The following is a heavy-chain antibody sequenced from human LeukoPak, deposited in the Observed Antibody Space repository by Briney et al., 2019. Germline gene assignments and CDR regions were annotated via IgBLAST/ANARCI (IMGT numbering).Heavy chain of an antibody. CDR2: ISAYNGNT. Sequence: ASVKVSCKASGYTFTCYGISWVRQAPGQGLEWMGWISAYNGNTNYAQKLQGRVTMTTDTSTSTAYMELRSLRSDDTAVYYCARDLVGATILDYWGQGTLVTVSS. CDR3: ARDLVGATILDY. V-gene: IGHV1-18*01. J-gene: IGHJ4*02. D-gene: IGHD5-12*01. CDR1: GYTFTCYG.